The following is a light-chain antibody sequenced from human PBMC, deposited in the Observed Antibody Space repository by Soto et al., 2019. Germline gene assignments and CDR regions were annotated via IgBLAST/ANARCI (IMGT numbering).Light chain of an antibody. Sequence: EIVMTQSPATLSVSPGDRTTISCRASQSVSTILAWYQQKPGQAPRLLIYGASTRATGIPVRFSGSGSGTEFTLTISSLQSEDFAVYYCQQYDKWPPTFGQGTKVEIK. CDR1: QSVSTI. CDR3: QQYDKWPPT. V-gene: IGKV3-15*01. J-gene: IGKJ1*01. CDR2: GAS.